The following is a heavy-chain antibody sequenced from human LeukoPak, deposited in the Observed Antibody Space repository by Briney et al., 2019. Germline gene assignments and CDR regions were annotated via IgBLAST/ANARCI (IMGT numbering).Heavy chain of an antibody. J-gene: IGHJ4*02. CDR3: ARVARGDTAMVNDY. Sequence: GESLKISCRGPGYTFPSYWIGWGPQMPGKGLGGWGIIYPGDSDTRYSPSFQGQVTISADKSISTAYLQWSSLKASDTAMYYCARVARGDTAMVNDYWGQGTLVTVSS. D-gene: IGHD5-18*01. CDR1: GYTFPSYW. V-gene: IGHV5-51*01. CDR2: IYPGDSDT.